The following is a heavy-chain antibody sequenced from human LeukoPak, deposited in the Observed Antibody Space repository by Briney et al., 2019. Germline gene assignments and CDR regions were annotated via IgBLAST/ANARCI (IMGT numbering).Heavy chain of an antibody. CDR3: ARDRRDYYGSGSHPEAFDI. D-gene: IGHD3-10*01. J-gene: IGHJ3*02. CDR2: INAGNGNT. V-gene: IGHV1-3*01. Sequence: ASVKVSCKASGYTFISYAMHWVRQAPGQRLEWMGWINAGNGNTKYSQKFQGRVTITRDSSASTAYMELSSLRSEDTAVYYCARDRRDYYGSGSHPEAFDIWGQGTMVTVSS. CDR1: GYTFISYA.